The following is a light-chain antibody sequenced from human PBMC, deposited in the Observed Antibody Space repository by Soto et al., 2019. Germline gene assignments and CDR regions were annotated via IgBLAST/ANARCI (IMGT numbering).Light chain of an antibody. CDR1: QSVTSNY. V-gene: IGKV3-20*01. J-gene: IGKJ2*01. CDR3: QQYGSSYA. Sequence: EIVLTQSPDTLALSPGERATLSCRASQSVTSNYLAWYQQKPGQAPRLLIFGISSRATGIPYRFSGSGSGTDFTLPIARLEPEDFAVYSCQQYGSSYAFGQGTKLEIK. CDR2: GIS.